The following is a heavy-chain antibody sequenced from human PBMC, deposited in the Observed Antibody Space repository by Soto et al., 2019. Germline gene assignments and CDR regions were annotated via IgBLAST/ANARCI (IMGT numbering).Heavy chain of an antibody. J-gene: IGHJ4*02. CDR1: GYTFTDCY. CDR3: VRDGLVSSARYYFDY. CDR2: INPKSGGT. Sequence: QVQLVQSGAEVKKPGPSVKVSCKASGYTFTDCYVHWVRQAPGQGLEWMGWINPKSGGTNIAQRFKGRDNMTRDMSISTVYMEMNRLKSDDTAVYYCVRDGLVSSARYYFDYWGQGTLVTVSS. V-gene: IGHV1-2*02. D-gene: IGHD6-13*01.